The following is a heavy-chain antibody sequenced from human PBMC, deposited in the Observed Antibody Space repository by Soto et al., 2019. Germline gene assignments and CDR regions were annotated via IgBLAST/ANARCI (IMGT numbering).Heavy chain of an antibody. D-gene: IGHD3-22*01. Sequence: SETLSLTCAVSGGSISSGGFSYSWIRQPPGKGLEWIGHIYYKRNTYYNPSLKSRVTISVDRPKNQFSLKLSSVTAADTAVYYCARAIYFDSSGSTTYYFDYWGQGTLVTAPQ. CDR3: ARAIYFDSSGSTTYYFDY. J-gene: IGHJ4*02. CDR2: IYYKRNT. CDR1: GGSISSGGFS. V-gene: IGHV4-30-2*01.